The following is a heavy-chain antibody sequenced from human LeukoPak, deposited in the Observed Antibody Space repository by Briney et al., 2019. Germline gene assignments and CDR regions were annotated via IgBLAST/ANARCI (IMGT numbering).Heavy chain of an antibody. CDR1: GGSISSHY. V-gene: IGHV4-59*08. J-gene: IGHJ5*02. CDR2: IYYSGST. Sequence: SDTLSLTCTVSGGSISSHYWSWIRQPPGKGLEWIGNIYYSGSTYYNASLQSRVTISIDTSKNQFSLRLNSVTAADTALYYCARAYSSSWYWNWFDPWGQGTLVTVSS. D-gene: IGHD6-13*01. CDR3: ARAYSSSWYWNWFDP.